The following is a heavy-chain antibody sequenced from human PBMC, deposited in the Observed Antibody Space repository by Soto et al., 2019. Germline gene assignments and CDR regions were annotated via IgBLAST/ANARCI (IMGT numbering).Heavy chain of an antibody. Sequence: DVQLEESGGGLVKPGGSLRLSCVASEFTFSVYSMNWVRQAPGKGLEWVSSISSGSSYIYYADSVKGRFTISRDNYNSSIFLHMNSLRVDDTAVYYCTKDRVKLRGGYYHYYGMDVWGQGTTVTVSS. D-gene: IGHD3-10*01. CDR1: EFTFSVYS. CDR3: TKDRVKLRGGYYHYYGMDV. V-gene: IGHV3-21*02. J-gene: IGHJ6*02. CDR2: ISSGSSYI.